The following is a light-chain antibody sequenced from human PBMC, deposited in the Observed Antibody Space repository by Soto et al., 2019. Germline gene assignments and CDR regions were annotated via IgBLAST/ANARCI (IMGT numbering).Light chain of an antibody. CDR2: DTS. Sequence: DIQMTQSPSSLSASVGDRVTITCQARQDIKHYLNWYQQKPGKAPNLLIYDTSVLETGVPSRFSGSKSGTDFTFTISSLQPEDVATYYCQQYDNLPITFGQGTRLETK. J-gene: IGKJ5*01. CDR3: QQYDNLPIT. CDR1: QDIKHY. V-gene: IGKV1-33*01.